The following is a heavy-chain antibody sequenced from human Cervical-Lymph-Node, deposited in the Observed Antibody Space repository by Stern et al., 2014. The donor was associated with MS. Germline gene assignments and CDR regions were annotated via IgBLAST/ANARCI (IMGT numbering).Heavy chain of an antibody. CDR1: GGSISSSNW. J-gene: IGHJ4*02. D-gene: IGHD4-17*01. Sequence: QLQLQESGPGLVKPSGTLSLTCAVSGGSISSSNWWSWVRQPPGKGLEWIGEIYHSGRTNYNPSLKSRVTISVDKSKNQFSLKLSSVPAADTAVYYCARLRNYGDYSGYYFDYWGQGTLVTVSS. CDR3: ARLRNYGDYSGYYFDY. V-gene: IGHV4-4*02. CDR2: IYHSGRT.